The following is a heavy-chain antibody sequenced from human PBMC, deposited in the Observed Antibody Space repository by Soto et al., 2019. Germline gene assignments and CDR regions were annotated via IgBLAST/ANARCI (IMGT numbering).Heavy chain of an antibody. CDR2: IYYSGST. V-gene: IGHV4-39*01. Sequence: SETLSLTCTVSGGSISSSSYYWGWIRQPPGKGLEWIGSIYYSGSTYYNPSLKSRVTISVDTSKNQFSLKLSSVTAADTAVYYCARRPSLAARVYYFDYWGQGTLVTSPQ. CDR1: GGSISSSSYY. CDR3: ARRPSLAARVYYFDY. D-gene: IGHD6-6*01. J-gene: IGHJ4*02.